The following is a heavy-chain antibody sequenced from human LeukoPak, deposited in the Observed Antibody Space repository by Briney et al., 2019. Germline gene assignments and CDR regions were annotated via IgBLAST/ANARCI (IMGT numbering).Heavy chain of an antibody. V-gene: IGHV3-30*18. Sequence: GGSLRLSCAASGFTFSSYGMHWVRQAPGKGLEWVAVVSYDGSNKYYADSVKGRFTISRDNSKNTLYLQMNSLRAEDTAVYYCAKDRIAVAGPVGYFDYWGQGILVTVSS. CDR3: AKDRIAVAGPVGYFDY. D-gene: IGHD6-19*01. CDR1: GFTFSSYG. CDR2: VSYDGSNK. J-gene: IGHJ4*02.